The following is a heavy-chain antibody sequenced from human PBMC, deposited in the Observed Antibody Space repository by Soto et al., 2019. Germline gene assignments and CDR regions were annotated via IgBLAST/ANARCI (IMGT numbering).Heavy chain of an antibody. CDR3: ARDPYRRGWFDY. Sequence: QVQLVQSGAEVKKPGASVKVSCKASGYTFTSYGISWVRQAPGQGLEWMGWISVNNGNTSYAQKLQGRVTMTTDTATSTAYMERRSLRSDDTAVYYCARDPYRRGWFDYWGQGTLVTVSS. CDR2: ISVNNGNT. CDR1: GYTFTSYG. V-gene: IGHV1-18*04. D-gene: IGHD6-19*01. J-gene: IGHJ4*02.